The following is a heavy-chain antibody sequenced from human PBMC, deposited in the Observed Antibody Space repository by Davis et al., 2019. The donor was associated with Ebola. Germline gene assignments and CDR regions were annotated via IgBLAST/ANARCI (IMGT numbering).Heavy chain of an antibody. V-gene: IGHV3-53*01. CDR1: GFTVSSNY. CDR2: IYSGGST. CDR3: ARDRVPAFRGDYYYGMDV. J-gene: IGHJ6*02. Sequence: PGGSLRLSCAASGFTVSSNYMSWVRQAPGKGLEWVSVIYSGGSTYYADSVKGRFTISRDNSKNTLYLQMNSLRAEDTAVYYCARDRVPAFRGDYYYGMDVWGQGTTVTVSS. D-gene: IGHD2-2*01.